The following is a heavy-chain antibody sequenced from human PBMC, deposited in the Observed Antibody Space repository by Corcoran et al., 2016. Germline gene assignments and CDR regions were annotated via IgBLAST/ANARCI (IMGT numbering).Heavy chain of an antibody. CDR3: ARGITIFVVVGGPSGMDV. D-gene: IGHD3-3*01. Sequence: QVQLEESGGGVFPPGGCLRLSCAASGFAFSSNGMHWVRRAPGKGLEWVAVMWYDGSNKYYADSVKGRVTISRDNSKNMLYLQLNSPRAEDTAVDYWARGITIFVVVGGPSGMDVWGQGTTVTVSS. J-gene: IGHJ6*02. V-gene: IGHV3-33*01. CDR1: GFAFSSNG. CDR2: MWYDGSNK.